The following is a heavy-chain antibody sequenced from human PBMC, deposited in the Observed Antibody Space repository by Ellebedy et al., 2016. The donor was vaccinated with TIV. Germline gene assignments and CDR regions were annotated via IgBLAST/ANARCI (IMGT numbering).Heavy chain of an antibody. Sequence: GESLKISCAASGFTFSIFAMSWVRQAPGKGLEWVSTISASGESTYYADSVTGRFTISRGNAKNTLYLQMNSLRAEDTAVYYCAKRDSSGYYYARLFDYWGQGTLVTVSS. CDR2: ISASGEST. D-gene: IGHD3-22*01. J-gene: IGHJ4*02. CDR1: GFTFSIFA. CDR3: AKRDSSGYYYARLFDY. V-gene: IGHV3-23*01.